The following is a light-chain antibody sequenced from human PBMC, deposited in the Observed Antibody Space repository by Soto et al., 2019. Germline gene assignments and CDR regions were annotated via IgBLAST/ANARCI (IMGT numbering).Light chain of an antibody. CDR2: EAS. CDR3: SSYTTSSSRV. Sequence: QSVLTQPASVSGPLGQSITITCTGTSSDDGGYNYVSWYQQHPGKAPKLMIYEASNRPSGVSNRFSGSKSGNTASLTISGLQAEDEADYYCSSYTTSSSRVFGSGTKVTGL. V-gene: IGLV2-14*01. J-gene: IGLJ1*01. CDR1: SSDDGGYNY.